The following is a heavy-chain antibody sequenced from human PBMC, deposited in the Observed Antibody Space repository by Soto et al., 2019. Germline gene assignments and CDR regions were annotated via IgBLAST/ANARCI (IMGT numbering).Heavy chain of an antibody. CDR1: DESLSDYH. J-gene: IGHJ5*02. Sequence: SETMSLTCAVFDESLSDYHYTWTRQPPGKGLEWIGEIHPSGSTHYIPSLTFRVTLSQDTSKKQFSLSLLSVTAADTAVYYCSRGIDAYKGGRTWGQG. D-gene: IGHD1-1*01. CDR2: IHPSGST. CDR3: SRGIDAYKGGRT. V-gene: IGHV4-34*01.